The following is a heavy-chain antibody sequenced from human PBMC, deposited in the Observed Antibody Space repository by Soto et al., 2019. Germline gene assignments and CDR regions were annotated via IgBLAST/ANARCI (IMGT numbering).Heavy chain of an antibody. Sequence: QVQLVESGGGVVQPGRSLRLSCAASGFTFSSYGMHWVRQAPGKGLEWVAVISYDGSNKYYADSVKGRFTISRDNSKNTLYLQMNSLRAEDTALYYCAKDIGPYYYDSSGYYYGGYFDYWGQGTLVTVSS. D-gene: IGHD3-22*01. CDR2: ISYDGSNK. CDR3: AKDIGPYYYDSSGYYYGGYFDY. J-gene: IGHJ4*02. CDR1: GFTFSSYG. V-gene: IGHV3-30*18.